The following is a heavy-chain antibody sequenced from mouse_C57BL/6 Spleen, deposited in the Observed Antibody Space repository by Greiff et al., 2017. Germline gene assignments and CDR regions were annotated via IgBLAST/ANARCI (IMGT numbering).Heavy chain of an antibody. D-gene: IGHD1-1*01. CDR2: ISGGGGNT. CDR3: ARHGLITTVVAYYAMDY. V-gene: IGHV5-9*01. CDR1: GFTFSSYT. J-gene: IGHJ4*01. Sequence: EVMLVESGGGLVKPGGSLKLSCAASGFTFSSYTMSWVRQTPEKRLEWVATISGGGGNTYYPDSVKERFTISRDNAKNTLYLQMSRLRSEDTALYYCARHGLITTVVAYYAMDYWGQGTSVTVSS.